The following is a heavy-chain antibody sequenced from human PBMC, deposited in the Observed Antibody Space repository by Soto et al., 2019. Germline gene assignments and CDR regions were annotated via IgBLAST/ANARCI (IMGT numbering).Heavy chain of an antibody. Sequence: HPGGSLRLSCAASGFTFSSYGMIWARQAPGKGLEWVSAIGGSGGTTYYADSVKGRFTISRDNSKNTLYLQMNSLRADDTALYYCAKLVTSSSQYWGQGTLVTVSS. V-gene: IGHV3-23*01. CDR2: IGGSGGTT. CDR3: AKLVTSSSQY. CDR1: GFTFSSYG. D-gene: IGHD1-26*01. J-gene: IGHJ4*02.